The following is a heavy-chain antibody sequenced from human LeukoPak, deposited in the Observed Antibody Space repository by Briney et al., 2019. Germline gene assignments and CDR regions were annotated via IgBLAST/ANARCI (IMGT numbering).Heavy chain of an antibody. CDR2: INHSGST. CDR1: GGSFSGYY. CDR3: TRDRELGF. J-gene: IGHJ4*02. D-gene: IGHD1-26*01. Sequence: SETLSLTCAVYGGSFSGYYWSWIRQPPGKGLEWIGEINHSGSTNYNPSLKSRVTISGDTSKNQFSLKLSSVTAADTAVYYCTRDRELGFWGQGTLVTVSS. V-gene: IGHV4-34*01.